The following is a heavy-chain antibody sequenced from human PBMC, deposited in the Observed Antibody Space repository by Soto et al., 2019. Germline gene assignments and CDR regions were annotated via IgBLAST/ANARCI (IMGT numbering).Heavy chain of an antibody. D-gene: IGHD6-19*01. J-gene: IGHJ4*02. CDR2: IYYNGST. CDR1: GGSISSYY. CDR3: ARTYSSGWNFDY. Sequence: PSETLSLTCTVSGGSISSYYWSWIRQPPGKGLEWIGYIYYNGSTNYNPSLKSRVTISVDTSKNQFSLKLSSVTAADTAVYYCARTYSSGWNFDYWGQGTLVTVSS. V-gene: IGHV4-59*01.